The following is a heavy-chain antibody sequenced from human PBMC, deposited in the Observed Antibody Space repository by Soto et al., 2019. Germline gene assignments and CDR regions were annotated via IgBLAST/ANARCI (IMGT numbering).Heavy chain of an antibody. CDR1: GFTFSGYD. J-gene: IGHJ2*01. CDR3: AREYVDWGYWYVDL. Sequence: DVQLVESGGGLVQPGGSLRLSCEASGFTFSGYDMHWVRQAAGERLEWVSAIATSGNTYYAGSVKGRFTISRENAKNSLYLQINNVRAGDTAVYYCAREYVDWGYWYVDLCGRGTLVTVSS. D-gene: IGHD3-9*01. CDR2: IATSGNT. V-gene: IGHV3-13*01.